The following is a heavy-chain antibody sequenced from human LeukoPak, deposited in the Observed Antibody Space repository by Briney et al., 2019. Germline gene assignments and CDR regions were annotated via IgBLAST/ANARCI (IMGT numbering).Heavy chain of an antibody. CDR3: ATKQWLAPPPDS. CDR1: GFTFSKYW. D-gene: IGHD6-19*01. Sequence: GGSLRLSCAASGFTFSKYWMLWVRQAPGKGLESGSRINTDVTVTTYADSVKGRFTVSRDNADNTMYLQMNSVRDEDTAVYYCATKQWLAPPPDSWGQGTPVTVSS. J-gene: IGHJ4*02. CDR2: INTDVTVT. V-gene: IGHV3-74*01.